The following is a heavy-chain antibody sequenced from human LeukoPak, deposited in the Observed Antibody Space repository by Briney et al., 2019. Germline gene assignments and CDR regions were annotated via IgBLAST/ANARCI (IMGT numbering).Heavy chain of an antibody. J-gene: IGHJ2*01. V-gene: IGHV3-73*01. D-gene: IGHD4-17*01. CDR1: GFTFSGSA. CDR2: IRSKANSYAT. Sequence: GGSLRLSCAASGFTFSGSAMHWVRQASGKGLEWVGRIRSKANSYATAYAASVKGSFTISRDDSKNTAYLQMNSLKTEDTAVYYCTRQARSYFYGDDWYFDLWGRGTLVTVSS. CDR3: TRQARSYFYGDDWYFDL.